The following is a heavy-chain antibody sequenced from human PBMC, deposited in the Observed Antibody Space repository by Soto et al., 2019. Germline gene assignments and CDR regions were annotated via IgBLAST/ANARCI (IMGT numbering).Heavy chain of an antibody. CDR3: TRVRYYDILTGYYYYYGMDV. Sequence: GRSLRLSCTASGFTCGDYAMSWFRQAPGKGLEWVGFIRSKAYGGTTEYAASVKGRFTISRDDSKSIAYLQMNSLKTEDTAVYYCTRVRYYDILTGYYYYYGMDVWGQGTTITVSS. CDR1: GFTCGDYA. D-gene: IGHD3-9*01. CDR2: IRSKAYGGTT. V-gene: IGHV3-49*03. J-gene: IGHJ6*02.